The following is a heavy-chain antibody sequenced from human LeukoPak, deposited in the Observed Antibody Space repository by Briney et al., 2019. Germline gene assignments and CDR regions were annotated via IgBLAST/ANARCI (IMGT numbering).Heavy chain of an antibody. CDR2: ISSSSSYT. CDR1: GFTFSDYY. V-gene: IGHV3-11*06. Sequence: GGSLRLSCAASGFTFSDYYMSWIRQAPGKGLEWVSYISSSSSYTNYADSVKGRFTISRDNAKNSLYLQMNSLRAEDTAVYYCAGDFGGGGGGYFDYWGQGTLVTVSS. CDR3: AGDFGGGGGGYFDY. J-gene: IGHJ4*02. D-gene: IGHD3-16*01.